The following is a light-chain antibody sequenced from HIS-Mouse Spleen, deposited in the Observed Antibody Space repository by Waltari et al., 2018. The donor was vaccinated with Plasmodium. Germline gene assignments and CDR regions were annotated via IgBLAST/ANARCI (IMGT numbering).Light chain of an antibody. Sequence: EIVMTQSPATLSLSPGERATLSCRASQSVSSNLAWYQQKPGQAPRLLIYGASHRATGIPARFSGSGSGTDFTLTISSLESEDFAVYYCQQRNNWPRGTFGQGTRLEIK. J-gene: IGKJ5*01. CDR3: QQRNNWPRGT. V-gene: IGKV3-11*01. CDR2: GAS. CDR1: QSVSSN.